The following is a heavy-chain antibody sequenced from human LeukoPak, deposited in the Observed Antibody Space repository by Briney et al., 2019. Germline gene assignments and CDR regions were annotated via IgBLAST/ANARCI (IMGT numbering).Heavy chain of an antibody. V-gene: IGHV3-48*03. CDR2: ISSSGATG. D-gene: IGHD1-20*01. CDR1: GFTFSSYE. J-gene: IGHJ4*02. Sequence: GGSLRLSCAASGFTFSSYEMNWVRQAPGKGLEWISYISSSGATGYYADSVKGRFTISRDNAKNSLYLQMNSLRAEDTAVYYCARLITGTTSSFDYWGQGTLVTVSS. CDR3: ARLITGTTSSFDY.